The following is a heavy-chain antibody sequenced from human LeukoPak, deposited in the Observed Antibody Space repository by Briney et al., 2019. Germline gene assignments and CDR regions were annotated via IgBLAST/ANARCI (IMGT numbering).Heavy chain of an antibody. V-gene: IGHV1-2*06. CDR3: ARARSSIFGVVALYYFDY. J-gene: IGHJ4*02. D-gene: IGHD3-3*01. CDR1: GYTFTGYY. CDR2: INPNSGGT. Sequence: GASVKVSCKASGYTFTGYYMHWVRQAPGQGLEWMGRINPNSGGTNYAQKFQGRVTMTRDTSISTAYMELSRLRSDDTAVYYCARARSSIFGVVALYYFDYWGQGTLVTVSS.